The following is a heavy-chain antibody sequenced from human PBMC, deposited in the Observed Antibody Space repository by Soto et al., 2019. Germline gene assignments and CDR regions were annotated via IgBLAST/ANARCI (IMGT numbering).Heavy chain of an antibody. J-gene: IGHJ4*02. CDR1: GFTFSSYG. CDR2: IWYDGSNK. CDR3: AREGYEGYYFDY. V-gene: IGHV3-33*01. D-gene: IGHD2-2*01. Sequence: QVQLVESGGGVVQPGRSLRLSCAASGFTFSSYGMHRVRQAPGKGLEWVAVIWYDGSNKYYADSVKGRFTISRDNSKNTRYLQMNSLRAEDTAVYYCAREGYEGYYFDYWGQGTLVTVSS.